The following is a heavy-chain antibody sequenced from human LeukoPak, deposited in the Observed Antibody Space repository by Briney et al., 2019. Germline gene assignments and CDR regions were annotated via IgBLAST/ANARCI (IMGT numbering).Heavy chain of an antibody. CDR3: ARWIYSGSYGGFDY. V-gene: IGHV4-59*01. CDR1: GGSISSYY. J-gene: IGHJ4*02. D-gene: IGHD1-26*01. CDR2: IYYSGST. Sequence: IPSETLSLTCTVSGGSISSYYWSWIRQPPGKGLEWIGYIYYSGSTNYNPSLKSRVTISVDTSKNQFSLKLRSVTAADTAVYYCARWIYSGSYGGFDYWGQGTLVTVSS.